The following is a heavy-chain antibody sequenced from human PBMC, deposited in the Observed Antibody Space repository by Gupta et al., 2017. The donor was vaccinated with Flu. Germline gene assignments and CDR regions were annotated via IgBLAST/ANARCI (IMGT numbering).Heavy chain of an antibody. V-gene: IGHV4-39*02. CDR2: IYYSGYT. J-gene: IGHJ4*02. D-gene: IGHD5-12*01. CDR1: GVSISRSNSY. Sequence: QLQLQESGPGLVKPSETLSLTCTVSGVSISRSNSYWGWIRQPPGKGLEWIGSIYYSGYTYYNPSLKSRVTISVDTSKNHFSLKLTSVTAADTAVYYCAKVPSAYSSTGYFDHWGQGTLVTVSS. CDR3: AKVPSAYSSTGYFDH.